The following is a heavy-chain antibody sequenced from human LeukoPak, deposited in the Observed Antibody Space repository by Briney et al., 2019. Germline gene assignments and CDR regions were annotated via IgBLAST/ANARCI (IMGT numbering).Heavy chain of an antibody. Sequence: PSETLYLTCTISDGSISSSTYYWGWIRQPPGKGLEWIGSIYYSGSTYYNPSLKSRVTISVDTSQNHFSLKLSSVTAADTAVYYCARESYYYGSGSTYFDYWGQGTLVTVSS. V-gene: IGHV4-39*02. CDR1: DGSISSSTYY. D-gene: IGHD3-10*01. CDR3: ARESYYYGSGSTYFDY. CDR2: IYYSGST. J-gene: IGHJ4*02.